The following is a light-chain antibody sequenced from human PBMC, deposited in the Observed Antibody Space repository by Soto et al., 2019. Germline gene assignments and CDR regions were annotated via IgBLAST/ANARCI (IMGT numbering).Light chain of an antibody. V-gene: IGKV3-20*01. Sequence: EIVLTLSPATLSSSPGERATLSCRASQSVSSTYLAWYQQKPGQAPRLLIYGVSSRATGIPDRFSGSGSGTDFTLTISRLEPEDFAVYYCQQYGSSPYTFGQGTKVDIK. J-gene: IGKJ2*01. CDR2: GVS. CDR1: QSVSSTY. CDR3: QQYGSSPYT.